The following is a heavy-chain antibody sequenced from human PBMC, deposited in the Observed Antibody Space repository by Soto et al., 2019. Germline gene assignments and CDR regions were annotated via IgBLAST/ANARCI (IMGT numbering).Heavy chain of an antibody. Sequence: SETLSLTCTVSVGSISSYYWSWIRQPPGKGLEWIGYIYYSGSTNYNPSLKSRVTISVDTSKNQFSLKLSSVTAADTAVYYCARVGGLVDTALGAAFDIWGQGTMVTVSS. J-gene: IGHJ3*02. D-gene: IGHD5-18*01. CDR1: VGSISSYY. V-gene: IGHV4-59*01. CDR3: ARVGGLVDTALGAAFDI. CDR2: IYYSGST.